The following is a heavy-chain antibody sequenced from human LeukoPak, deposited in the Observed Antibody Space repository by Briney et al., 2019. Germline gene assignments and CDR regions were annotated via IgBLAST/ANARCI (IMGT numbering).Heavy chain of an antibody. CDR1: GFTFSSYW. J-gene: IGHJ3*02. CDR3: ARRSAAKDAFDI. Sequence: GGSLRLPCAASGFTFSSYWMHWVRQAPGKGLVWVSRINSDGGSTSYTDSVKGRFTISRDNAKNTLYLQMNSLRAEDTAVYYCARRSAAKDAFDIWGQGTKVTVSS. CDR2: INSDGGST. V-gene: IGHV3-74*01. D-gene: IGHD6-25*01.